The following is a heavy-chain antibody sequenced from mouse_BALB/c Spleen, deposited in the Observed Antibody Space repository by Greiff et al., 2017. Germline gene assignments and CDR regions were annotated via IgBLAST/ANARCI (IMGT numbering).Heavy chain of an antibody. V-gene: IGHV5-12-1*01. CDR3: ARHREITTWFAY. CDR1: GFTFSSYA. D-gene: IGHD2-4*01. J-gene: IGHJ3*01. CDR2: ISSGGGST. Sequence: DVKLVESGGGLVKPGGSLKLSCAASGFTFSSYAMSWVRQTPEKRLEWVAYISSGGGSTYYPDTVKGRFTISRDNAKNTLYLQMSSLKSEDTAMYYCARHREITTWFAYWGQGTLVTVSA.